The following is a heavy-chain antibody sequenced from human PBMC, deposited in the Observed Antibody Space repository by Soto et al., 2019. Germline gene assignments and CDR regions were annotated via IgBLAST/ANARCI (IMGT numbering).Heavy chain of an antibody. CDR2: IYDAGSP. V-gene: IGHV4-30-4*01. CDR3: ARGPSGDKVDY. D-gene: IGHD7-27*01. Sequence: QVQLQESGPGLVKPSQTLSLTCTVSGDSISNVNYCWSWIRQPPDKGLEWIGPIYDAGSPYNNPSLTSRVTISVDTSKNQFSLQLRSVSAADTAVYYCARGPSGDKVDYWGQGTLVTVSS. CDR1: GDSISNVNYC. J-gene: IGHJ4*02.